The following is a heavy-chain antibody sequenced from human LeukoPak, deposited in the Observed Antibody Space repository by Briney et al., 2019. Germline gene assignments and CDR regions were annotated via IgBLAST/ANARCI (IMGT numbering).Heavy chain of an antibody. V-gene: IGHV4-59*01. CDR2: IYYSGNT. Sequence: SETLSLTCTVSNDSIISYYWSWIRQPPGKGLEWIGYIYYSGNTNYNPSLKSRVTISVDTSKNQFSLKLSSVTAADTAVYYCARGTWGYCSSTSCYKDWGQGTLVTVSS. CDR1: NDSIISYY. D-gene: IGHD2-2*01. CDR3: ARGTWGYCSSTSCYKD. J-gene: IGHJ4*02.